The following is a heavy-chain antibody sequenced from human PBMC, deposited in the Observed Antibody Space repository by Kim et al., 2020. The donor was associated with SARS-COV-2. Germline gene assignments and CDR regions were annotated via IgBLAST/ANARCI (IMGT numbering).Heavy chain of an antibody. CDR1: GFTFSSYE. J-gene: IGHJ5*02. D-gene: IGHD3-3*01. Sequence: GGSLRLSCAASGFTFSSYEMNWVRQAPGKGLEWVSYISSSGSTIYYADSVKGRFTISRDNAKNSLYLQMNSLRAEDTAVYYCARVGEEDSIFGVVLGLWFDPWGQGTLVTVSS. V-gene: IGHV3-48*03. CDR3: ARVGEEDSIFGVVLGLWFDP. CDR2: ISSSGSTI.